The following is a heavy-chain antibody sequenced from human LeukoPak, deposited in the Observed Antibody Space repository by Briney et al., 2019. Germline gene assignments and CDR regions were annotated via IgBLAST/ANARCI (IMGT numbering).Heavy chain of an antibody. V-gene: IGHV4-59*01. Sequence: KPSETLSLTCTVSGGAISSYYWSWIRQPPGKGLEWIGYIYDRGGTKYNPSLMSRVTISVDRAQNQFSLSLKSVTAADTAVYYCARDGLYDSSGYYMDSWGQGTPLIVSS. CDR1: GGAISSYY. D-gene: IGHD3-22*01. CDR3: ARDGLYDSSGYYMDS. J-gene: IGHJ4*02. CDR2: IYDRGGT.